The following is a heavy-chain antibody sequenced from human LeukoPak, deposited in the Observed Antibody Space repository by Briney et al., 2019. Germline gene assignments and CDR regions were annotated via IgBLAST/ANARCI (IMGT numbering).Heavy chain of an antibody. CDR1: GFTFSNYA. D-gene: IGHD3-22*01. Sequence: GGSLRLSCAASGFTFSNYAMTWVRQAPGKGLEWVSAISGSGGSTYYADSVKGRFTISRDNSKNTLYLQMNSLRAEDTAVYYCAKGGVIVVDRGFDIWGQGTMVTVSS. CDR3: AKGGVIVVDRGFDI. CDR2: ISGSGGST. V-gene: IGHV3-23*01. J-gene: IGHJ3*02.